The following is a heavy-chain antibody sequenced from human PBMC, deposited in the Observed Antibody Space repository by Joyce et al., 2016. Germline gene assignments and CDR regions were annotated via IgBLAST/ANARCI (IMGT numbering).Heavy chain of an antibody. J-gene: IGHJ3*02. CDR3: ARVFGDYGSNGGGPFDI. Sequence: QVQLVQSGAEVKKPGASVKVSCKTSGYTFTSYGISWVRQAPGQGLEWMGWISGYNGNTNYEQKYQGRVTMTTNTSTSTAYMELRSLRSDDTAVYFCARVFGDYGSNGGGPFDIRGQGTTVTVSS. D-gene: IGHD3-22*01. CDR1: GYTFTSYG. CDR2: ISGYNGNT. V-gene: IGHV1-18*01.